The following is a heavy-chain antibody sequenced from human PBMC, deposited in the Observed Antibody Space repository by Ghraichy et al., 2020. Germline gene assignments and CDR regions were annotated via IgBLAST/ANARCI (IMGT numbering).Heavy chain of an antibody. V-gene: IGHV1-8*01. CDR2: MNPNSGNT. J-gene: IGHJ6*02. D-gene: IGHD3-3*01. CDR1: GYTFTSYD. Sequence: ASVKVSCKASGYTFTSYDINWVRQATGQGLEWMGWMNPNSGNTGYAQKFQGRVTMTRNTSISTAYMELSSLRSEDTAVYYCASGGFLTHGMDVWGQGTTVTVSS. CDR3: ASGGFLTHGMDV.